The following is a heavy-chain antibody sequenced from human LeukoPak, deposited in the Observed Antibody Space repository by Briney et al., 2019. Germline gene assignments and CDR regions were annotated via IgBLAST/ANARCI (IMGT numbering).Heavy chain of an antibody. J-gene: IGHJ5*02. CDR1: GGSISSSSYY. Sequence: PSETLSLTCTVSGGSISSSSYYWGWIRQPPGKGLEWIGSIYYSGSTYYNPSLKSRVTISVDTSKNQFSLKLSSVTAADTAVYYCAREAYDFWSGPPNWFDPWGQGTLVTVSS. V-gene: IGHV4-39*07. CDR3: AREAYDFWSGPPNWFDP. D-gene: IGHD3-3*01. CDR2: IYYSGST.